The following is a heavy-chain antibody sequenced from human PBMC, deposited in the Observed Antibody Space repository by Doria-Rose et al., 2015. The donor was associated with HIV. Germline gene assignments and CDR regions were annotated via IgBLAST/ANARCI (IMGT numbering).Heavy chain of an antibody. CDR2: IYSTGST. CDR3: ARDRGDY. V-gene: IGHV4-4*07. J-gene: IGHJ4*02. CDR1: SIHNFY. Sequence: SIHNFYWTWVRQAAGKGLEWIGRIYSTGSTNYNPSLQSRVTTSIDTSRSQFSLSLRSVTAADTAFYFRARDRGDYWGQGALVTVTS.